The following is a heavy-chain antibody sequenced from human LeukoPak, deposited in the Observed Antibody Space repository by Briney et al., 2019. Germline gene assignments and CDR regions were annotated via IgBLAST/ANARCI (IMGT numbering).Heavy chain of an antibody. V-gene: IGHV1-69*13. CDR2: IIPIFGTA. J-gene: IGHJ6*02. D-gene: IGHD3-22*01. CDR1: GGTFSSYA. CDR3: ARATYYYDSSGYTPYYYYYGMDV. Sequence: ASVKVSCKASGGTFSSYAISWVRQAPGQGLEWMGGIIPIFGTANYAQKFQGRVTITADESTGTAYMELSSLRSEDTAVYYCARATYYYDSSGYTPYYYYYGMDVWGQGTTVTVSS.